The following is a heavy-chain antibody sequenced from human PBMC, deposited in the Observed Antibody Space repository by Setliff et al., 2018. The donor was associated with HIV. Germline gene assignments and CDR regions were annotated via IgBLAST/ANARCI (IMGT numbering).Heavy chain of an antibody. V-gene: IGHV4-4*07. D-gene: IGHD3-10*01. J-gene: IGHJ5*02. CDR1: GGSLQGYY. CDR3: VRSIHGGGSEPFDT. Sequence: PSETLSLTCSVSGGSLQGYYWSWIRQPAGKGLQWIGRIYYVGWSKYNPSLEDRVTMSVDTSNNQFSLSLTSVTAADTAVYYCVRSIHGGGSEPFDTWGQGILFTVSS. CDR2: IYYVGWS.